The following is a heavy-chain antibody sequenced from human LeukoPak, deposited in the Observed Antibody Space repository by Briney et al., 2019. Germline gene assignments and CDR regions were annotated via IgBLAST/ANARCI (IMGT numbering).Heavy chain of an antibody. D-gene: IGHD2-15*01. CDR1: GYSFTSNG. J-gene: IGHJ5*02. V-gene: IGHV1-18*01. CDR3: ARDDCSGGSCYENWFDP. CDR2: ISCYNGDT. Sequence: VASVKVSCKASGYSFTSNGLTWVRQAPGQGLEWVGWISCYNGDTRYAQKLQGRVTMTTDTSTSTAYMELRSLRSDDTAVYYCARDDCSGGSCYENWFDPWGQGTLVTVSS.